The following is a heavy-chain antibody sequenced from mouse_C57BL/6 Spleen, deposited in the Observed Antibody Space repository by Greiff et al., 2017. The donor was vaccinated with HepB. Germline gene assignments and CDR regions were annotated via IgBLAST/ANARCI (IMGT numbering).Heavy chain of an antibody. CDR1: GYTFTDYY. V-gene: IGHV1-26*01. Sequence: EVQLQQSGPELVKPGASVKISCKASGYTFTDYYMNWVKQSHGKSLEWIGDINPNNGGTSYNQKFKGKATLTVDKSSSTAYMELRSLTSEDSAVYYCARGSLGLGAWFAYWGQRTLVTVSA. D-gene: IGHD2-14*01. CDR2: INPNNGGT. CDR3: ARGSLGLGAWFAY. J-gene: IGHJ3*01.